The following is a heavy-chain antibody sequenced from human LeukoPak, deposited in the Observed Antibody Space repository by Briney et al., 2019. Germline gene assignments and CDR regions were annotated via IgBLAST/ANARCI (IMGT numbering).Heavy chain of an antibody. D-gene: IGHD1-1*01. Sequence: SGGSLRLSCAASGFTFSSYAMHWVRQAPGKGLEWVAVTSSDGNIKYYADSVKGRFTISRGNSKNTLYLQMNSLRGEDTGVYYCARDPVPATARHFDYWGQGTLVTVSP. CDR1: GFTFSSYA. CDR3: ARDPVPATARHFDY. J-gene: IGHJ4*02. CDR2: TSSDGNIK. V-gene: IGHV3-30-3*01.